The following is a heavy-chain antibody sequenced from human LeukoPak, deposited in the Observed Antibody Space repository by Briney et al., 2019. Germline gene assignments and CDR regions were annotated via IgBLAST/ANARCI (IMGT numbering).Heavy chain of an antibody. Sequence: SETLSLTCTVSGGSISTYYWSWIRQPPGKGLEWIGYIYYGGSTNYNPSLKSRVSMSVDTSKNQFSLKLSSVTAADTAVYFCARGPYSYDNSGAFDIWGQGTMVTVSS. CDR3: ARGPYSYDNSGAFDI. J-gene: IGHJ3*02. CDR2: IYYGGST. V-gene: IGHV4-59*01. D-gene: IGHD3-22*01. CDR1: GGSISTYY.